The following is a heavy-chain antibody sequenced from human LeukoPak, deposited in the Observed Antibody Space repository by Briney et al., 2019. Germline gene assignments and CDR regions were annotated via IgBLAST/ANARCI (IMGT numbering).Heavy chain of an antibody. J-gene: IGHJ6*03. CDR2: IFNTGNT. D-gene: IGHD6-25*01. V-gene: IGHV4-38-2*02. CDR3: TAAPYYYYYMDV. Sequence: SETLSLTCSVSGSSIKSGYYWAWIRQAPGKGLEWIGSIFNTGNTFYNPSLKSRVTISVDTSKNQFFLTLTYVTAADTAVHYCTAAPYYYYYMDVWGKGTTVTVSS. CDR1: GSSIKSGYY.